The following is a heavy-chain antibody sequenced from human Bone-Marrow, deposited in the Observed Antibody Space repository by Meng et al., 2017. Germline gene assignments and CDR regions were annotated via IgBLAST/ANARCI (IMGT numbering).Heavy chain of an antibody. J-gene: IGHJ4*02. V-gene: IGHV4-34*01. CDR2: INHRRST. Sequence: QVQLQQWGAGRLKPSETLSLTYGVYGGSFRGYFWAWFRPPPGKGLEWIGEINHRRSTNYTPSLKSRVTISVDTSKSQVSLNLSSVTAADTAVYYCARQKFSYGLGPPAYWGQGTLVTVSS. D-gene: IGHD5-18*01. CDR1: GGSFRGYF. CDR3: ARQKFSYGLGPPAY.